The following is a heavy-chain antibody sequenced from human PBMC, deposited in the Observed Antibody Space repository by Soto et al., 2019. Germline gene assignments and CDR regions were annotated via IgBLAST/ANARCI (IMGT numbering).Heavy chain of an antibody. D-gene: IGHD3-10*01. CDR1: GYTFTSYD. V-gene: IGHV1-8*01. J-gene: IGHJ1*01. CDR2: MNPNNGNT. Sequence: QVQLVQSGAEVKKPGASVKVSCKASGYTFTSYDISWVRQATGQGLEWMGWMNPNNGNTDYAPKFQGRVTMTMNTSIGTAYMELSSQRSEDTAVYYCARSPRNYYALGSYSYFRHWGQGTLVTVSS. CDR3: ARSPRNYYALGSYSYFRH.